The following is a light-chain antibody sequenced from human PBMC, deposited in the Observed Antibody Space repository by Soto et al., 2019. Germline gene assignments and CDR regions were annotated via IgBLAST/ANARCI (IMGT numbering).Light chain of an antibody. Sequence: ETVLTQSPATLSLSPGERATLSCRASQSVRSNLAWYQQKPGQAPRLLIYDASNRATGIPGRFSGSGSGTDFPLTITNLEPEDFAVYYCQQRDNWPWTFGQGAKVEIK. CDR2: DAS. CDR3: QQRDNWPWT. V-gene: IGKV3-11*01. CDR1: QSVRSN. J-gene: IGKJ1*01.